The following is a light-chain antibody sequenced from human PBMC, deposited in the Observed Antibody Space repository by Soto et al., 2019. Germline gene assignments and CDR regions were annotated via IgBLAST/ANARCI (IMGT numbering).Light chain of an antibody. CDR1: SSDVGSYKF. CDR3: CSYAGSGTLV. Sequence: QSALTQPASVSGSPGQSITISCTGTSSDVGSYKFVSWYQHHPGKAPKLMIYEGSKRPSGVSYRFSGSKSGNTASLTISGLQAEDEADYYCCSYAGSGTLVFGGGTKVTVL. V-gene: IGLV2-23*01. CDR2: EGS. J-gene: IGLJ2*01.